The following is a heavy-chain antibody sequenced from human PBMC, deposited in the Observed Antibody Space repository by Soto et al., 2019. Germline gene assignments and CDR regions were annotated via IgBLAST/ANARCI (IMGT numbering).Heavy chain of an antibody. D-gene: IGHD3-3*01. J-gene: IGHJ4*02. CDR1: GGSISSGGYS. CDR2: IYHSGST. V-gene: IGHV4-30-2*01. Sequence: QLQLQESGSGLVKPSQTLSLTCAVSGGSISSGGYSWSWIRQPPGKGLEWIGYIYHSGSTYYNPSLKSRVTIAVARSKNQFSLKLSSVTAADTAVYYCASSSALRFLEWLTFDYWGQGTLVTVSS. CDR3: ASSSALRFLEWLTFDY.